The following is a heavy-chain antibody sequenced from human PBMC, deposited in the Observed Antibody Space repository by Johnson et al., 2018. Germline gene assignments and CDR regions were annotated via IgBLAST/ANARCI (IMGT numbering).Heavy chain of an antibody. CDR1: GGTFSSYA. Sequence: QVQLVQSGAEVKKPGSSVKVSCKASGGTFSSYAISWVRQAPGQGLEGMGWMNPNSGNTGYAQKFQGRVTITADESKSTAYMELSSLRSEDTAVYYCARGILVATIFYYYYGMDVWGQGTTVTVSS. J-gene: IGHJ6*02. CDR2: MNPNSGNT. CDR3: ARGILVATIFYYYYGMDV. V-gene: IGHV1-69*11. D-gene: IGHD5-12*01.